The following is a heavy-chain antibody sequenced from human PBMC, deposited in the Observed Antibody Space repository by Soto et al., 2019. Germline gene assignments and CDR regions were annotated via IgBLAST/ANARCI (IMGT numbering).Heavy chain of an antibody. J-gene: IGHJ5*02. CDR2: ILQIGST. D-gene: IGHD3-22*01. CDR1: VGPITTTNW. CDR3: ASGFDSDGLYNGGHP. Sequence: VQLQESGPELVKPWGPLPLTCTASVGPITTTNWWSWVRQSQGRGREWIGEILQIGSTNYNPSLKSRVTISIDKSKNQFSLRLSSVTAADTAVYYCASGFDSDGLYNGGHPWGQGTLVSVSS. V-gene: IGHV4-4*02.